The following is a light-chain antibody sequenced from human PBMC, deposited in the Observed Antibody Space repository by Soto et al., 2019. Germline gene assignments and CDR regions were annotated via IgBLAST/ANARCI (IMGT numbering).Light chain of an antibody. CDR3: QVWDAVGNPVI. J-gene: IGLJ2*01. V-gene: IGLV3-21*02. CDR1: NIRGKS. CDR2: NDN. Sequence: SYELTQPPSVSVAPGQTARITCGGDNIRGKSVHWYQQKPGHAPILVVYNDNHRPSGIPERFSGSNSGNTAALTISGVAAGDEADYYCQVWDAVGNPVIFGGGTKVTVL.